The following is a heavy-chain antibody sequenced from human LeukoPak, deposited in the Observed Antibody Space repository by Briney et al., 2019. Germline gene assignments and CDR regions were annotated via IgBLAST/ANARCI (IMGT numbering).Heavy chain of an antibody. CDR1: GFTFISYS. V-gene: IGHV3-21*01. CDR2: ISSSSSSI. J-gene: IGHJ4*02. CDR3: ARDRGYYDSGRYVPLDY. D-gene: IGHD3-10*01. Sequence: PGGSLTLSCAASGFTFISYSMNWVRQAPGKGLEWVSSISSSSSSIYYADSVKGRFTISRDNAKNSLYLQMNSLRAEDTAMYYCARDRGYYDSGRYVPLDYWGQGTLVTVSS.